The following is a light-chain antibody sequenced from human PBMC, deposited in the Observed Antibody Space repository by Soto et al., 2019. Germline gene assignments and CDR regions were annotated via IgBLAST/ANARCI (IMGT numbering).Light chain of an antibody. V-gene: IGKV3-20*01. CDR2: GAS. CDR1: QSVSSSY. CDR3: QQYGSSPNT. J-gene: IGKJ4*01. Sequence: EIVLTQSPATLSLSPVERATLSCSASQSVSSSYLAWYQQKPGQAPRLLIYGASSRATGIPDRFSGSGSGTDFTLTISRLEPEDFAVYYCQQYGSSPNTFGGGTKV.